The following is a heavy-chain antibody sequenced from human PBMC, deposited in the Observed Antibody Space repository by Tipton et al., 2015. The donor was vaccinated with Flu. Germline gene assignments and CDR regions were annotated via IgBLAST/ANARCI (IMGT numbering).Heavy chain of an antibody. V-gene: IGHV4-4*07. Sequence: TLSLTCTVSGGSIGDNYWSWIRQPAGKGLESIGRIYITGRTNYNPSLKSRVTMSVDTSKNQFSLKLSSVTAADTAVYYCARADTIGRWLQLFYWGQGTLVTVTS. CDR3: ARADTIGRWLQLFY. J-gene: IGHJ4*02. CDR2: IYITGRT. D-gene: IGHD5-24*01. CDR1: GGSIGDNY.